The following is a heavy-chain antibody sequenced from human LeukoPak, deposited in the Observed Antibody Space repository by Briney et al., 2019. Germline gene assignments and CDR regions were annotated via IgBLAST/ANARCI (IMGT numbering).Heavy chain of an antibody. J-gene: IGHJ3*02. CDR2: INPNSGGT. D-gene: IGHD3-3*01. CDR3: ASSYYDFWSGYRDGDAFDI. V-gene: IGHV1-2*06. Sequence: EASVKVSCKASGYTFTGYYMHWVRQAPGQGLEWMGRINPNSGGTNYAQKFQGRVTMTRDTSISTAYMELSRLRSDDTAVYYCASSYYDFWSGYRDGDAFDIWGQGTMVTVSS. CDR1: GYTFTGYY.